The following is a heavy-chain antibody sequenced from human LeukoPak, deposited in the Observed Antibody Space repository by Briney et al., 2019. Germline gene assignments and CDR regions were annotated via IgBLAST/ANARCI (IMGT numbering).Heavy chain of an antibody. V-gene: IGHV3-30*04. CDR1: GFTFSSYA. CDR3: ARAYMITGRLDY. D-gene: IGHD3-16*01. J-gene: IGHJ4*02. CDR2: ISYDGSNK. Sequence: GGSLRLSGAASGFTFSSYAMHWVRQAPGKGLEWVAVISYDGSNKYYADSVKGRFTISRDNSKNTLYLQMNSLRAEDTAVYYCARAYMITGRLDYWGQGTLVTVSS.